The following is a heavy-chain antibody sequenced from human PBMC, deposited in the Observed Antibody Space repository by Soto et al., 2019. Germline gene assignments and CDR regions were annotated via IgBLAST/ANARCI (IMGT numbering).Heavy chain of an antibody. D-gene: IGHD6-13*01. J-gene: IGHJ4*02. V-gene: IGHV1-46*01. CDR2: INPSGDNT. CDR3: ARESNPSSHVFDY. CDR1: GYTFSTYY. Sequence: QVQLVQSGAEVKKPGASVKVSCKASGYTFSTYYMHWVRQAPGQGLEWVGIINPSGDNTAYAQSLQGRVTMTRDTSTSTVYMELSSLRSEDTAVYYCARESNPSSHVFDYWGQGTLVTVSS.